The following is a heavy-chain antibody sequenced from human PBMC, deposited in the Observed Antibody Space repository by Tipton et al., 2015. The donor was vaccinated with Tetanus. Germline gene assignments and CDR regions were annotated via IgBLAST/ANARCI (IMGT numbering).Heavy chain of an antibody. Sequence: QLVQSGAEVKKPGASVKDSCKASGYTFTSYGISWARQAPGQGLEWMGWISTYNGNTNYVQKFQVRVTMTPDTSTNTAYMELRSLRSDDAALYYCARGGSLFVYWGQGPLVAVSS. CDR2: ISTYNGNT. CDR1: GYTFTSYG. CDR3: ARGGSLFVY. V-gene: IGHV1-18*01. D-gene: IGHD1-26*01. J-gene: IGHJ4*02.